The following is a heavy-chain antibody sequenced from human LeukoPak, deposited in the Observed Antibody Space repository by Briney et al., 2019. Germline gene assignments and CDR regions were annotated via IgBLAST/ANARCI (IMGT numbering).Heavy chain of an antibody. J-gene: IGHJ5*02. CDR1: GGSISSSNW. V-gene: IGHV4-4*02. D-gene: IGHD6-13*01. Sequence: SGTLSLTCAVSGGSISSSNWWSWVRQPPGKGLEWIGEIYHSGSTNYNPSLKSRVTISVDKSKNQFSLKLSSVTAADTAVYYCARDNSSSWYGGAGWFDPWGQGTLVTVSS. CDR2: IYHSGST. CDR3: ARDNSSSWYGGAGWFDP.